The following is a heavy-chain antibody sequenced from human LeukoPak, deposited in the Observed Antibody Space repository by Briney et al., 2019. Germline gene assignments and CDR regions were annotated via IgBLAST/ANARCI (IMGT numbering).Heavy chain of an antibody. Sequence: ASVKVSCKASGYTFTSYYMHWVRQAPGQGLEWMGIINPSGGSTSYAQKFQGRVTMTRDTSTSTVYMELSSLRAEDTAVYYCARDRPYDILTGYFYYYGMDVWGQGTTVTVSS. V-gene: IGHV1-46*01. CDR1: GYTFTSYY. J-gene: IGHJ6*02. CDR2: INPSGGST. CDR3: ARDRPYDILTGYFYYYGMDV. D-gene: IGHD3-9*01.